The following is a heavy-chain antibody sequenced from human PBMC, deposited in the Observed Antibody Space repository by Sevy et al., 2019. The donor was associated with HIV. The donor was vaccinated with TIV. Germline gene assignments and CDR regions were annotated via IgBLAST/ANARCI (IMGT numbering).Heavy chain of an antibody. D-gene: IGHD3-10*01. CDR3: ARDLLPYGSGSYPLDY. J-gene: IGHJ4*02. Sequence: GGSLRLSCAASGFRFEDYGMHWVRRAPGKGLEWVSGIGWNSGSVGYAVSVKGRFTISRDNAKNHLYLQMNSLTSEDTALYDCARDLLPYGSGSYPLDYWGQGTVVTVSS. CDR1: GFRFEDYG. CDR2: IGWNSGSV. V-gene: IGHV3-9*01.